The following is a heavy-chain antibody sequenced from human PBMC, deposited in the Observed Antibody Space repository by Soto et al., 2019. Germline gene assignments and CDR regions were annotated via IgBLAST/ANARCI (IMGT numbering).Heavy chain of an antibody. V-gene: IGHV4-59*11. CDR3: ARLRVVPAASYYYYYYMDV. CDR1: GASISTLY. J-gene: IGHJ6*03. Sequence: TSETLSLTCTISGASISTLYWSWVRQPPGKGLEWVGYIYYSGSTNYNPSLKSRVTISVDTSKNQFSLKLSSVTAADTAVYYCARLRVVPAASYYYYYYMDVWGKGTTVTVSS. D-gene: IGHD2-2*01. CDR2: IYYSGST.